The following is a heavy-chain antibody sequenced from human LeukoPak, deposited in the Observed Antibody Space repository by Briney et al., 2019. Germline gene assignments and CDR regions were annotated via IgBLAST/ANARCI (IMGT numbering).Heavy chain of an antibody. CDR3: AKDIRRGYYDILTGYYGPAFDI. Sequence: GGSLRLSCAASGFTFSSYDLSWVRQAPGKGLEWVSYISGSGSTIYYADSVRGRFTISRDNAKNSLYLQMNSLRAEDTALYYCAKDIRRGYYDILTGYYGPAFDIWGQGTMVTVSS. V-gene: IGHV3-11*01. J-gene: IGHJ3*02. D-gene: IGHD3-9*01. CDR1: GFTFSSYD. CDR2: ISGSGSTI.